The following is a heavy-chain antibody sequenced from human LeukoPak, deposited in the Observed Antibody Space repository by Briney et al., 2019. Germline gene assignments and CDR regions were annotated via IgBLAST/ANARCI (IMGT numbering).Heavy chain of an antibody. D-gene: IGHD3-9*01. CDR2: ITGSGGNT. V-gene: IGHV3-23*01. CDR1: GFTFSNYA. Sequence: GGSLRLSCAASGFTFSNYAMSWVRQAPGKGPEWVSAITGSGGNTYYADSVKGRFTISRDNSKNTVFLQMNSLRAEDTAVYYCAKWGDYDVLTGYYVSDYWGQGTLVTVSS. J-gene: IGHJ4*02. CDR3: AKWGDYDVLTGYYVSDY.